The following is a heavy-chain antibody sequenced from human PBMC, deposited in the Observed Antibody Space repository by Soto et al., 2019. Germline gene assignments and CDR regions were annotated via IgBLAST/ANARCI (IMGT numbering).Heavy chain of an antibody. V-gene: IGHV3-7*04. D-gene: IGHD3-10*01. CDR2: IKEDGSER. CDR3: ARATGADKEDY. CDR1: GFTFSSYW. Sequence: EVQLVESGGGLVQPGGSLRLSCAASGFTFSSYWMSWVRQAPGKGLEWVANIKEDGSERYYVDSVKGRFTIASDNAKNSLYLQLTSLRAEDTAVYYCARATGADKEDYWGQGTLVTVSS. J-gene: IGHJ4*02.